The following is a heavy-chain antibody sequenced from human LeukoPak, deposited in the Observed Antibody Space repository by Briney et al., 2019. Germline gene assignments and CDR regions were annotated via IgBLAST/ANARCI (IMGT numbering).Heavy chain of an antibody. D-gene: IGHD6-19*01. CDR2: IYYSGST. CDR3: ARGGIAVAEDYFDY. Sequence: PSQTLSLTCTVSGGSISSGGYYWSWIRQPPGKGLEWIGYIYYSGSTYYNPSLKSRVTISVDTSKNQFSLKLSSVTAADTAVYYCARGGIAVAEDYFDYWGQGTLVTVSS. J-gene: IGHJ4*02. V-gene: IGHV4-31*03. CDR1: GGSISSGGYY.